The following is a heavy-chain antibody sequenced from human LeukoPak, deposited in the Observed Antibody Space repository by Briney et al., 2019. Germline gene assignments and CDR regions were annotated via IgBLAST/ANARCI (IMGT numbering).Heavy chain of an antibody. D-gene: IGHD4-11*01. J-gene: IGHJ4*02. V-gene: IGHV3-66*01. CDR2: IYSGGST. Sequence: QPGESLRLSCAASGFTVSSNYMSWVRQAPGKGLEWVSVIYSGGSTYYADSVKGRFTISRDNSKNTLYLQMNSLRAEDTAVYYCARSRDRDYSNSYWGQGTLVTVSS. CDR3: ARSRDRDYSNSY. CDR1: GFTVSSNY.